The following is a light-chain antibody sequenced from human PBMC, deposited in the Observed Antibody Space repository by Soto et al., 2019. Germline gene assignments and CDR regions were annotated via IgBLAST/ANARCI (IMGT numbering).Light chain of an antibody. CDR2: DAS. CDR3: QQYDNLPLT. J-gene: IGKJ4*01. CDR1: QDISNY. Sequence: DIQMTQSPSSLSASVGDRVTITCQASQDISNYLIWYQQKPGKAPKLLIYDASNLETGVLSRFSGSGSGTDFTFTISSLQPEDIATYYCQQYDNLPLTFGGGTKVEIK. V-gene: IGKV1-33*01.